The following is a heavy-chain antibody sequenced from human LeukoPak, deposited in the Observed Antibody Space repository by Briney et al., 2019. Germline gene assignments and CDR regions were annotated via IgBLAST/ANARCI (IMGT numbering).Heavy chain of an antibody. CDR2: IYSGGST. CDR3: MRELTLYDSSGYSDHDAFDI. V-gene: IGHV3-66*01. Sequence: GGSLRLSCAASGFTVSSNYMSWVRQAPGKGLEWVSVIYSGGSTYYADSVKGRFTISRDNSKNTLYLQMNSLRAEDTAVYYCMRELTLYDSSGYSDHDAFDIWGQGTMVTVSS. D-gene: IGHD3-22*01. J-gene: IGHJ3*02. CDR1: GFTVSSNY.